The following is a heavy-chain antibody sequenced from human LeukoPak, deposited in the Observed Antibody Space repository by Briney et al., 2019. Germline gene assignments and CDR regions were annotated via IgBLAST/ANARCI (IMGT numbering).Heavy chain of an antibody. CDR3: AGARYAPLNYYDSSLPTFFDY. Sequence: GGSLRLSCAASGFTFSNAWMSWVRQAPGKGLEWVDRIKSKTDGGTTDYAAPVKGRFTISRDDSKNTLYLQMNSLRAEDTAVYYCAGARYAPLNYYDSSLPTFFDYWGQGTLVTVSS. J-gene: IGHJ4*02. V-gene: IGHV3-15*01. CDR1: GFTFSNAW. CDR2: IKSKTDGGTT. D-gene: IGHD3-22*01.